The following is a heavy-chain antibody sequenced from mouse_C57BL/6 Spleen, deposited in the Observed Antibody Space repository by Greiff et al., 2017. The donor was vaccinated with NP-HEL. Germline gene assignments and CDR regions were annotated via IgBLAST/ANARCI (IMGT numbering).Heavy chain of an antibody. D-gene: IGHD1-1*01. CDR1: GYTFTSYW. Sequence: QVQLQQSGAELVKPGASVKMSCKASGYTFTSYWITWVKQRPGQGLEWIGDIYPGSGSTNYNEKFKSKATLTVDTSSSTAYMQLSSLTSEDSAVYYCARYPYYGSSPWFAYWGQGTLVTVSA. J-gene: IGHJ3*01. CDR3: ARYPYYGSSPWFAY. CDR2: IYPGSGST. V-gene: IGHV1-55*01.